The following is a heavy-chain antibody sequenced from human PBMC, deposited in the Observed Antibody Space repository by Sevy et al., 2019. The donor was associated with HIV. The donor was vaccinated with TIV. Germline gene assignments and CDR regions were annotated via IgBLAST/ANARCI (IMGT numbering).Heavy chain of an antibody. J-gene: IGHJ4*02. V-gene: IGHV3-33*08. Sequence: GGSLRLSCAASGFTFSSYVMHWVRQAPGKGLEWVALIWYDGTIKYYADSVKGRFTISRDNSKDTLFLQMNSLRAEDTAVYYCARDGDTAVGYYFDYWGQGTLVTVSS. CDR2: IWYDGTIK. D-gene: IGHD5-18*01. CDR1: GFTFSSYV. CDR3: ARDGDTAVGYYFDY.